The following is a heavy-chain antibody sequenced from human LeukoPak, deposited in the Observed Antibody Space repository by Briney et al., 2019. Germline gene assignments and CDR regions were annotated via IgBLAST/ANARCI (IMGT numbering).Heavy chain of an antibody. CDR2: ISGSGAGT. V-gene: IGHV3-23*01. CDR3: TKSVMGYCSSTSCYFDY. Sequence: QPGGSLRLSCAASGFTFSSYAMSWVRQAPGRGLERVSIISGSGAGTYNADSVKGRFTISRDNSENTLYLQMDSLGGEDTAVYYCTKSVMGYCSSTSCYFDYWGQGTLVTVSS. J-gene: IGHJ4*02. CDR1: GFTFSSYA. D-gene: IGHD2-2*01.